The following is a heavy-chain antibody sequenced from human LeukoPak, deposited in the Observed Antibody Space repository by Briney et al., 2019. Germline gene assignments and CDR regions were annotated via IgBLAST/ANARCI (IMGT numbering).Heavy chain of an antibody. Sequence: SGGSLRLSCAASGFTFSTYWMMWVRQAPGKGLEWVANINEDGSEKYYADSVEGRFTISRDNAKNTLYLQMNSLRAEDTAVYYCARSRTGGSGSLGFWGQGTLVTVSS. V-gene: IGHV3-7*01. CDR1: GFTFSTYW. J-gene: IGHJ4*02. D-gene: IGHD3-10*01. CDR2: INEDGSEK. CDR3: ARSRTGGSGSLGF.